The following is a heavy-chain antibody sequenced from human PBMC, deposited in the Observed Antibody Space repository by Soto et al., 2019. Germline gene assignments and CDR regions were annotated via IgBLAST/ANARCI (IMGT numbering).Heavy chain of an antibody. CDR3: ARLEV. J-gene: IGHJ6*04. Sequence: SVKAACKASGYTLTSYGISWVRQAPGQGLEWMGGIIPIFGTANYAQKFQGRVTIPADESTSTAYMELSSLRSEDTAVYYCARLEVWGNGTTVTGSS. V-gene: IGHV1-69*01. CDR2: IIPIFGTA. CDR1: GYTLTSYG.